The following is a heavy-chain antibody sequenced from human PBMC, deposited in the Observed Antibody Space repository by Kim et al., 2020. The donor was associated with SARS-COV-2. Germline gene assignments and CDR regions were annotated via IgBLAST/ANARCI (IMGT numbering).Heavy chain of an antibody. CDR1: GFTVSTNA. Sequence: LSLTCAASGFTVSTNAMSWVRQAPGKGLEWVSGISASDAGTFYPDSVKGRFTISRDNSKNTLYLQMNTLRADDTAIYYCSTQRPPRGSFDNWGQGTLVTVSS. D-gene: IGHD2-2*01. V-gene: IGHV3-23*01. CDR2: ISASDAGT. J-gene: IGHJ4*02. CDR3: STQRPPRGSFDN.